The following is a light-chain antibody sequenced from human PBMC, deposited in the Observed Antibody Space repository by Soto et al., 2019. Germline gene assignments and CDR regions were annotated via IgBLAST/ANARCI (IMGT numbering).Light chain of an antibody. CDR1: QSVPSY. J-gene: IGKJ2*01. Sequence: EIVLTQFPATLSLSPEDRATLSCRASQSVPSYLAWYQQKPGQAPRLLVYDISNRATGIPARFTGSGSGTDFTLTISSLEPEDSAVYYCQQRDAWPRNTFGQGTKLQI. CDR3: QQRDAWPRNT. CDR2: DIS. V-gene: IGKV3-11*01.